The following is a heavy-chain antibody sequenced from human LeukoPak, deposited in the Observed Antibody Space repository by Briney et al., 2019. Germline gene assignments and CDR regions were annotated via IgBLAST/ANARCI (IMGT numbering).Heavy chain of an antibody. CDR2: VYYSGST. CDR3: ARHRAPRTWVDY. J-gene: IGHJ4*02. V-gene: IGHV4-39*01. Sequence: NPSETLSLTCTVSGGSISDTSYYWGWIREHPGKELEWIGNVYYSGSTNDNPSLESRVTISVDTSKNQSSLKMTSVNSADTAVYSCARHRAPRTWVDYWGQGTLVTVSS. CDR1: GGSISDTSYY. D-gene: IGHD1-7*01.